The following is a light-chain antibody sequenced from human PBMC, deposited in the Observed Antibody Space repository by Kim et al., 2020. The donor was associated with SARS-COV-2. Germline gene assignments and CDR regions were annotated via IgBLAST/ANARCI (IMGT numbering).Light chain of an antibody. CDR1: SSNIGSNP. V-gene: IGLV1-44*01. CDR2: TNN. J-gene: IGLJ2*01. CDR3: AAWDDSLNGLVV. Sequence: ELTQPPSASGTPGQRVTISCSGSSSNIGSNPVNWYQQLPGTAPKLLIYTNNQRPSGVPDRFSGSKSGTSASLAISGLQSEDEADYYCAAWDDSLNGLVVFGGGTQLTVL.